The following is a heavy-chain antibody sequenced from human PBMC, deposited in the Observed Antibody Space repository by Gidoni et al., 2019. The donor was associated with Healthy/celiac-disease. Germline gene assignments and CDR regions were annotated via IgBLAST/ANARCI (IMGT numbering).Heavy chain of an antibody. D-gene: IGHD3-10*01. Sequence: QVQLVESGGGVVQPGRSLRLSCAASGFTFSRYGLPWVRQAPGKGLEWVAVISYDGSNKYYADSVKGRFTISRDNSKNTLYLQMNRLRAEDTAVYYCAKWEYGLLWFGDPGAAFDIWGQGTMVTVSS. J-gene: IGHJ3*02. CDR3: AKWEYGLLWFGDPGAAFDI. CDR2: ISYDGSNK. CDR1: GFTFSRYG. V-gene: IGHV3-30*18.